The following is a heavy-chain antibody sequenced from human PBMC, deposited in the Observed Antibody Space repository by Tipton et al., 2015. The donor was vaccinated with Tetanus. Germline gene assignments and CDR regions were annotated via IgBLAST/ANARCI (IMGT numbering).Heavy chain of an antibody. Sequence: TLSLTCTVSGGSISDKQYYWGWIRQPPGKGLEWIASIYFKGDTYYSPSLKSRVIIAVDTAQNLFSLRMTSVTAADTAVYYCARGDYYGSGTYDVWGQGTTVTVPS. CDR1: GGSISDKQYY. CDR3: ARGDYYGSGTYDV. J-gene: IGHJ6*02. CDR2: IYFKGDT. V-gene: IGHV4-39*02. D-gene: IGHD3-10*01.